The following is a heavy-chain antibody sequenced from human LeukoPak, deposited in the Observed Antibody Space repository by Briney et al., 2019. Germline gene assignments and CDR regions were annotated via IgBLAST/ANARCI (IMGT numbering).Heavy chain of an antibody. Sequence: SGTLSLTCTVSGGSISSGSYYWSWIRQPAGKGLEWIGRIYTSGSTNYNPSLKSRVTISVDTSKNQFSLKLSSVTAADTAVYYCARDSSGRYYFDYWGQGTLVTVSS. D-gene: IGHD6-19*01. J-gene: IGHJ4*02. V-gene: IGHV4-61*02. CDR3: ARDSSGRYYFDY. CDR2: IYTSGST. CDR1: GGSISSGSYY.